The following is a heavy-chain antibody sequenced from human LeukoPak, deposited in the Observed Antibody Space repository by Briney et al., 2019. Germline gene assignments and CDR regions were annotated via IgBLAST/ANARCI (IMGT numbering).Heavy chain of an antibody. Sequence: RGSLRLSCVASGFTFSTYAMSWARQAPGEGLEWVSAISGSGGTTYHADSVKGRFTISRDNSQDTLFLQMNSLRAEDTAIYYCGMTTHFGYWGQGTPVTVSS. CDR2: ISGSGGTT. CDR3: GMTTHFGY. V-gene: IGHV3-23*01. D-gene: IGHD4-11*01. CDR1: GFTFSTYA. J-gene: IGHJ4*02.